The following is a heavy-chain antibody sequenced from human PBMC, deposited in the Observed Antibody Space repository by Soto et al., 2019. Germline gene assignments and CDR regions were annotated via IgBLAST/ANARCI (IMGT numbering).Heavy chain of an antibody. CDR3: AHSLRGYCTNGVCYTVLYYFDY. CDR1: GFSLSTSGVG. D-gene: IGHD2-8*01. Sequence: SGPTLVNPTQTLTLTCTFSGFSLSTSGVGVGWIRQPPGKALEWLALIYWDDDKRYSPSLKSRLTITKDTSKNQVVLTMTNMDPVDTATYYCAHSLRGYCTNGVCYTVLYYFDYWGQGTLVTVSS. J-gene: IGHJ4*02. CDR2: IYWDDDK. V-gene: IGHV2-5*02.